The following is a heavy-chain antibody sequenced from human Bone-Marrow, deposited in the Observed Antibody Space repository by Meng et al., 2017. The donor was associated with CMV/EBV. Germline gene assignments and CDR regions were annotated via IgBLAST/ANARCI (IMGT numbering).Heavy chain of an antibody. CDR2: LSYDGSNK. Sequence: GGSLRFSCAAPGFTFSSYAMHWVLQAPGKGLEWVAVLSYDGSNKYYASSVKGRFTISRDNAKNSLYLQMNSLRAEDTAVYYCAREQIVGATTLFDYWGQGTLVTVSS. D-gene: IGHD1-26*01. CDR1: GFTFSSYA. V-gene: IGHV3-30-3*01. CDR3: AREQIVGATTLFDY. J-gene: IGHJ4*02.